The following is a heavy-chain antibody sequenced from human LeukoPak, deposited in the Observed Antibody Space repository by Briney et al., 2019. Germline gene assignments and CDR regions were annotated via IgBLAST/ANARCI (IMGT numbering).Heavy chain of an antibody. CDR2: ISSSSSYI. Sequence: GGSLRLSCAASGFTFSSYSMNWVRQAPGKGLEWVSSISSSSSYIYYADSVKGRFTISKDNAKNSLYLQMNSLRAEDTAVYYCARGIAYYYDSSGFLDCWGQGTLVTVSS. V-gene: IGHV3-21*01. CDR1: GFTFSSYS. CDR3: ARGIAYYYDSSGFLDC. D-gene: IGHD3-22*01. J-gene: IGHJ4*02.